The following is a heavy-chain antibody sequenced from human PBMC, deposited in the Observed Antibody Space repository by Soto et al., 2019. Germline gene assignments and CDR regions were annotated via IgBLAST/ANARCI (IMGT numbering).Heavy chain of an antibody. CDR1: GFTFSSYW. J-gene: IGHJ4*02. Sequence: GGSLSLSCAASGFTFSSYWMSWVRQAPGKGLEWVANIKQDGSEKYYVDSVKGRFTISRDNAKNSLYLQMNSLRAEDTAVYYCAREVLDSSGWSSPHDYWGQGTLVTVSS. V-gene: IGHV3-7*01. CDR2: IKQDGSEK. D-gene: IGHD6-19*01. CDR3: AREVLDSSGWSSPHDY.